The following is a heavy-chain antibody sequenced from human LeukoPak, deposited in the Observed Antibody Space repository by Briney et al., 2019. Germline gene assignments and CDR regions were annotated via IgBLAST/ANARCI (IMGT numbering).Heavy chain of an antibody. J-gene: IGHJ4*02. V-gene: IGHV1-46*01. CDR1: GYTFTSYH. CDR3: ARGGHGYYYDSSGYYNSYFDY. D-gene: IGHD3-22*01. CDR2: INPSSGSP. Sequence: ASVKVSCKASGYTFTSYHLHWVRQAPGQGLEWMGIINPSSGSPNYAQKFQGRVTMTRDMSTSTVNMELSSLRSEDTAVYYCARGGHGYYYDSSGYYNSYFDYWGQGTLVTVSS.